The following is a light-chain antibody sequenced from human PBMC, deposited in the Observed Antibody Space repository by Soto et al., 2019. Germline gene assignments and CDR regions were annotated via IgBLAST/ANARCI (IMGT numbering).Light chain of an antibody. CDR3: AAWDDSLNGLYV. Sequence: QPVLTQPPSASGTPGQSVTISCSGSSSNVGSRSVNWYQQLPGTAPKLLIYSNNQRPSGVPDRFSGSKSGTSASLAISGLHSEDEAEYFCAAWDDSLNGLYVFGTGTKLTVL. CDR1: SSNVGSRS. CDR2: SNN. V-gene: IGLV1-44*01. J-gene: IGLJ1*01.